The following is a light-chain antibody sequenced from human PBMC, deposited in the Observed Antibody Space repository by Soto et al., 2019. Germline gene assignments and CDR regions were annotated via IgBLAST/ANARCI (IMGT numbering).Light chain of an antibody. J-gene: IGKJ3*01. CDR3: QQYGSSVT. CDR2: GAS. Sequence: EIVLTQSPGTLSLSPGERATLSCRASQSVSSSYLAWYQQKPGQAPRLLIYGASSRATGIPDRFSGSGSGTDFTLTISRLELEDFAVYYCQQYGSSVTFGPGTKVDIK. V-gene: IGKV3-20*01. CDR1: QSVSSSY.